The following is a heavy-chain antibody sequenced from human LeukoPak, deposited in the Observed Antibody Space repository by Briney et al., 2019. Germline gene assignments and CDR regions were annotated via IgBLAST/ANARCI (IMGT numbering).Heavy chain of an antibody. D-gene: IGHD3-10*01. Sequence: GASVKVSCKASGYTFTSYGISWGRRALGQGLEWMGWISAYNGNTNYAQKLQDRVTMTTDTSTSTAYMELRSLRSDDTAVYYCARDYYGSGRNFDYWGQGTLVTVSS. CDR3: ARDYYGSGRNFDY. CDR2: ISAYNGNT. J-gene: IGHJ4*02. CDR1: GYTFTSYG. V-gene: IGHV1-18*01.